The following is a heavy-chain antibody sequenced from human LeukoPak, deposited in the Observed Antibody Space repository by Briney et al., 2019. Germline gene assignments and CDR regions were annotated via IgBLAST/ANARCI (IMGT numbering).Heavy chain of an antibody. CDR1: GDSVSSNSAT. D-gene: IGHD3-10*01. V-gene: IGHV6-1*01. CDR3: ARGGEVRGVTGFDY. CDR2: TYYRSKWYN. J-gene: IGHJ4*02. Sequence: SQTLSLTCAISGDSVSSNSATWNWIRQSPSRGLECLGRTYYRSKWYNDYAISVKSRITINPDTSKNQFSLQLNSVTPEDTAVYYCARGGEVRGVTGFDYWGQGTLVTVSS.